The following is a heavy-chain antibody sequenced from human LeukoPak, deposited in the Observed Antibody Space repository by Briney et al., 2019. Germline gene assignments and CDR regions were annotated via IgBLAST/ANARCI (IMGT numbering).Heavy chain of an antibody. Sequence: SVKVSCKASGFTFTSSAVQWVRQARGQRLEWIGWIVVGSGNTNYAQKFQERVTITRDMSTSTAYMELSSLRSEDTAVYYCAADVGFSSSWYDYWGQGTLVTVSS. V-gene: IGHV1-58*01. CDR2: IVVGSGNT. J-gene: IGHJ4*02. CDR3: AADVGFSSSWYDY. D-gene: IGHD6-13*01. CDR1: GFTFTSSA.